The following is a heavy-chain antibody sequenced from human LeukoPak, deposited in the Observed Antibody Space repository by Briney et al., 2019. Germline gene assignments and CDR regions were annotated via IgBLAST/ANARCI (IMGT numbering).Heavy chain of an antibody. J-gene: IGHJ3*02. CDR3: VRCLHYYGSRGSRYDVFDI. V-gene: IGHV3-21*01. CDR2: ISSSSSYI. D-gene: IGHD3-22*01. CDR1: GFTFSSYS. Sequence: GGSLRLSCAASGFTFSSYSMNWVRQAPGKGLEWVSSISSSSSYIYYADSVKGRFTISRDNAKNSLYLQMNSLRAEDTAVYYCVRCLHYYGSRGSRYDVFDIWGHGTMVTVSS.